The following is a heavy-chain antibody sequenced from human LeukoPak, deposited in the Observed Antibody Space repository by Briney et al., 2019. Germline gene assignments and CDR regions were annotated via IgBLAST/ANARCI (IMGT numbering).Heavy chain of an antibody. J-gene: IGHJ1*01. V-gene: IGHV1-2*02. Sequence: ASVKVSCKASGYTFTDYNIHWVRQAPGQGLEWMGWISPNSGGTNYAQKFQGRVTMTRDTSITTAYMELSRLRSDDTAMYYCARGDIVVVPAVRKGFQHWGQGTLVTVSS. CDR1: GYTFTDYN. D-gene: IGHD2-2*01. CDR2: ISPNSGGT. CDR3: ARGDIVVVPAVRKGFQH.